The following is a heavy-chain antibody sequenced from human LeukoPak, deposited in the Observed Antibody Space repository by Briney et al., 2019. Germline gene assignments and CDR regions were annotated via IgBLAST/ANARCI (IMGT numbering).Heavy chain of an antibody. D-gene: IGHD3-10*01. J-gene: IGHJ4*02. CDR3: AKGQVGSYPFDY. V-gene: IGHV3-23*01. CDR1: GFSVSSNY. CDR2: ISGSGGST. Sequence: PGGSLRLSCAASGFSVSSNYMAWVRQAPGKGLEWVSAISGSGGSTYYADSVKGRFTISRDNSKNTLYLQMNSLRAEDTAVYYCAKGQVGSYPFDYWGQGTLVTVSS.